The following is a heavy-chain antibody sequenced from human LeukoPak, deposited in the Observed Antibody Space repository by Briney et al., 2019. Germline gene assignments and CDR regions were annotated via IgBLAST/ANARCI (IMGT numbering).Heavy chain of an antibody. CDR2: IKQDGSDK. CDR3: ANDDYYDSSGQLDAFDI. V-gene: IGHV3-7*03. J-gene: IGHJ3*02. D-gene: IGHD3-22*01. Sequence: GGSLRLSCAASGFTFSSYWMSWVRQAPGKGLEWVANIKQDGSDKYYVDSVKGRFTISRDIAKNSLYLQMNSLRVEDTAVYYCANDDYYDSSGQLDAFDIWGQGTMVTVSS. CDR1: GFTFSSYW.